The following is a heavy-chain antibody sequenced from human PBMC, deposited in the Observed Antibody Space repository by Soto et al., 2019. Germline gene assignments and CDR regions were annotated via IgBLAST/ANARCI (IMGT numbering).Heavy chain of an antibody. CDR3: ARGRIVASIHDAFEI. V-gene: IGHV1-18*01. CDR2: ISAYNGKR. J-gene: IGHJ3*02. D-gene: IGHD2-21*01. Sequence: QGQLLQSGDEVKKPGASVRVSCRASGYDLTSYGISWVRQAPGQGLEWVSWISAYNGKRDTAQKFQGRVTMTLDTSTDTAHMDLGDLTSADTAVYYCARGRIVASIHDAFEIWGQGPMVAVSS. CDR1: GYDLTSYG.